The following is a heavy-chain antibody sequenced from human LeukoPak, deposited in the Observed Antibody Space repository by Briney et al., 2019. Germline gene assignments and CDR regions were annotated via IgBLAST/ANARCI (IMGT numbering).Heavy chain of an antibody. J-gene: IGHJ4*02. Sequence: GRSLRLSCAASGSTFSTYAMHWVRQAPGKGLEWVAVISYDGSNKYYADSVKGRFTISRDNSKNTLHLQMNSLRAEDTAVYYCARGGGREVVITDYWGQGTLVTVSS. CDR2: ISYDGSNK. CDR3: ARGGGREVVITDY. CDR1: GSTFSTYA. V-gene: IGHV3-30-3*01. D-gene: IGHD3-22*01.